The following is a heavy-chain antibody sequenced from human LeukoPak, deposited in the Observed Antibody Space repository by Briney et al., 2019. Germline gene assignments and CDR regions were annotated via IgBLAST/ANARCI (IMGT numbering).Heavy chain of an antibody. CDR2: AYGDGTDR. J-gene: IGHJ6*02. D-gene: IGHD1-26*01. CDR3: ARDYRPTSPPYYYGMDV. CDR1: GFTFRNYG. V-gene: IGHV3-33*01. Sequence: GTSLRLSCAASGFTFRNYGMHWVRQAPGKGLEWVAVAYGDGTDRYYADSVKGRFTISKDISRNTLSVQMNSLRAEDTAVYYCARDYRPTSPPYYYGMDVWGQGTTVTVSS.